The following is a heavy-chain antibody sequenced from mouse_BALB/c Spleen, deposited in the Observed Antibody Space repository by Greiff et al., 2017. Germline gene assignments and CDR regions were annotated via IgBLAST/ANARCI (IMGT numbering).Heavy chain of an antibody. J-gene: IGHJ3*01. CDR2: IWSGGST. CDR3: ARSGWLKAWFAY. Sequence: QVQLQQSGPGLVQPSQSLSITCTVSGFSLTSYGVHWVRQSPGKGLEWLGVIWSGGSTDYKAAFISRLSISKDNSKSQVFFKMNSLQANDTAIYYCARSGWLKAWFAYWGQGTLVTVSA. CDR1: GFSLTSYG. V-gene: IGHV2-2*02. D-gene: IGHD2-3*01.